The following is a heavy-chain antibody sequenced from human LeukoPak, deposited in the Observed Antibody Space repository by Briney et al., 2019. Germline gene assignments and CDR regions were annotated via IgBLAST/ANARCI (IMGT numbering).Heavy chain of an antibody. CDR1: GGSFSGHY. Sequence: SETLSLTCVVYGGSFSGHYWSWIRQPPGKGLEWIGDINQSGRANYNLSLKSQVTISIGTSKNQFSLNLNSVTAADTAVYYCVRNFDYWGQGTLVTVSS. J-gene: IGHJ4*02. CDR3: VRNFDY. V-gene: IGHV4-34*01. CDR2: INQSGRA.